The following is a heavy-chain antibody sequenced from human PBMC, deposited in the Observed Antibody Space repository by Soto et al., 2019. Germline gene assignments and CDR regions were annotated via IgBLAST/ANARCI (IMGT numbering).Heavy chain of an antibody. Sequence: SETLSLTCSVSGGSVSSGSHYWSWIRQPPGKPLEWIAYIYNTENTDYNPSLRSRVTISVDVSKNQFSLRLGSVTAADTAVYYCARDRSDLLNSFDAFDVWGQGTLVTVSS. J-gene: IGHJ3*01. V-gene: IGHV4-61*01. CDR1: GGSVSSGSHY. D-gene: IGHD1-1*01. CDR3: ARDRSDLLNSFDAFDV. CDR2: IYNTENT.